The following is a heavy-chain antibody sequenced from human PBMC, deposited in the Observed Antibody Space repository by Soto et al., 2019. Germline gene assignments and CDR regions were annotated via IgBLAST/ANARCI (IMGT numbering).Heavy chain of an antibody. Sequence: ASVKVSCKVSGYTLTELSMHWVRQAPGKGLEWMGGFDPEDGETIYAQKFQGRVTMTEDTSTDTAYMELSSLRSEDTAVYYCATGEAAGSISRWFDPWGQGTLVTVSS. J-gene: IGHJ5*02. CDR1: GYTLTELS. CDR2: FDPEDGET. V-gene: IGHV1-24*01. D-gene: IGHD6-13*01. CDR3: ATGEAAGSISRWFDP.